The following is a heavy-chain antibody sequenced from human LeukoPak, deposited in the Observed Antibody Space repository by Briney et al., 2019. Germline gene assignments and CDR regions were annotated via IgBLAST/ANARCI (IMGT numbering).Heavy chain of an antibody. CDR3: ARYSSPVGNCFDP. Sequence: GGSLRLSCAASGFTFSSYEMNWVRQAPGKGLQWVSYISSDGNTIYYADSVKGRFTISRDNAKNSLYLQMNSLRAEDTAVCYCARYSSPVGNCFDPWGQGTLVTVSS. CDR1: GFTFSSYE. J-gene: IGHJ5*02. CDR2: ISSDGNTI. V-gene: IGHV3-48*03. D-gene: IGHD4-11*01.